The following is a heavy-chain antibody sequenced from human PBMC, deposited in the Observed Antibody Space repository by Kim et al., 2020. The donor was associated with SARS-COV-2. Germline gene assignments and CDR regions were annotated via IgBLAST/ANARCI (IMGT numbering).Heavy chain of an antibody. D-gene: IGHD2-8*01. CDR2: IKQNGSEK. Sequence: GGSLRLSCAASGFTFSDYRMNWVRQAPGKGLEWVADIKQNGSEKYYVDSVKGRFTISRDNAKNSLYLQMNSLRTEDTAVYYCARGRRLIDYWGQGTLATVSS. CDR1: GFTFSDYR. CDR3: ARGRRLIDY. V-gene: IGHV3-7*01. J-gene: IGHJ4*02.